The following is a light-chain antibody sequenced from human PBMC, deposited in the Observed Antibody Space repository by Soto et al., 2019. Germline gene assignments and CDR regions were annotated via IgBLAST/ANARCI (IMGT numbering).Light chain of an antibody. V-gene: IGKV3-20*01. J-gene: IGKJ1*01. CDR1: QSVTSSS. CDR2: GAS. CDR3: QQYGSSPQT. Sequence: EIVLTQSPGTLSLSPGERATLSCRASQSVTSSSLAWYQQKPGQAPRLLIAGASSRATGIPDRFSGSASGTDFTLTISRLEPEDFAVYYCQQYGSSPQTFGQGTKVEIK.